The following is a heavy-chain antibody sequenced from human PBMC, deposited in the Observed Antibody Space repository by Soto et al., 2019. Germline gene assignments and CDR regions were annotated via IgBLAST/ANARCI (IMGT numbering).Heavy chain of an antibody. CDR1: GFTFDDYA. CDR3: AKDRLGSGWYYFDY. J-gene: IGHJ4*02. V-gene: IGHV3-43D*03. D-gene: IGHD6-19*01. CDR2: ISWDGGST. Sequence: GGSLSLSCAASGFTFDDYAMHWVRQAPGKGLEWVSLISWDGGSTYYADSVKGRFTISRDNSKNSLYLQMNSLRAEDTALYYCAKDRLGSGWYYFDYWGQGTLVTVSS.